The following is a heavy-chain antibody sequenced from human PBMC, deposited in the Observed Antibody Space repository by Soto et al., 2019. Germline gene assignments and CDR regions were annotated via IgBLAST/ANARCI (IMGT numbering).Heavy chain of an antibody. D-gene: IGHD6-13*01. CDR3: ARYRREAVAGYTLDK. Sequence: SETLSLTCTVSGGSISSNYWTWIRQPPGKGLEWIGYVYNSGSTNYNPSLKSRVTISEDTSKSQFSLKVNSMTAADTAVYYCARYRREAVAGYTLDKWGQG. CDR1: GGSISSNY. V-gene: IGHV4-59*01. J-gene: IGHJ4*02. CDR2: VYNSGST.